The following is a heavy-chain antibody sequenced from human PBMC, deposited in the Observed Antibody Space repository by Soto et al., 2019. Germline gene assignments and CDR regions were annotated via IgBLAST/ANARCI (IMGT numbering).Heavy chain of an antibody. CDR2: ISGSGGST. J-gene: IGHJ6*02. CDR1: GFTFSSYA. D-gene: IGHD1-26*01. V-gene: IGHV3-23*01. Sequence: GGSLRLSCAASGFTFSSYAMSWVRQAPGKGLEWVSAISGSGGSTYYADSVKGQLTISRDNSKNTLYLQMNSLRAEDTAVYYCAKGQDSGSYGMDVWGQGTTVTVSS. CDR3: AKGQDSGSYGMDV.